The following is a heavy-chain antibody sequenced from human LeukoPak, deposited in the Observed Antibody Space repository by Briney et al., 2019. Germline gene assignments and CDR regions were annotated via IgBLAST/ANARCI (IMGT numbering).Heavy chain of an antibody. CDR2: ISWNSGSI. J-gene: IGHJ3*02. V-gene: IGHV3-9*01. D-gene: IGHD3-10*01. CDR1: GFTFDDYA. CDR3: AKDIDGSGSYYLMTMAFDI. Sequence: PGGSLRLSCAASGFTFDDYAMHWVRQAPGKGLEWVSGISWNSGSIGYADSVKGRFTISRDNAKNSLYLQMNSLRAEDTALYYCAKDIDGSGSYYLMTMAFDIWGQGTMVTVSS.